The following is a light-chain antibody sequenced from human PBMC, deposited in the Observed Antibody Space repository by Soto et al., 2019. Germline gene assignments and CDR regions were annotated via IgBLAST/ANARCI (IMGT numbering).Light chain of an antibody. J-gene: IGKJ5*01. CDR2: GAS. V-gene: IGKV1-39*01. Sequence: DIHMTQSPSSLSASVGDTVTITCRASQNIDMYLNWYQQKPGKAPRVLISGASNLQSGVPSRFSGSGSGTDFTLTISSLQPEDFATYYCQQSYSTPPENTFGQGTRLEIK. CDR3: QQSYSTPPENT. CDR1: QNIDMY.